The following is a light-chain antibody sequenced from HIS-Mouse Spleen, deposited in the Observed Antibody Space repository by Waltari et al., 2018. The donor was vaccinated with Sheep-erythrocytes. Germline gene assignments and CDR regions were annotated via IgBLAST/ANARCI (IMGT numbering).Light chain of an antibody. J-gene: IGLJ1*01. Sequence: QSALTQPRSVSGSPGQSVTISCTGTSSDVGGYNYVSWYQQHPGKAPKLKIYDVSNAHSGVPYRFSGSKSGNRASLTISGLQAEDEADYNCCSYADSYNHVVATGNKVTVL. CDR1: SSDVGGYNY. CDR2: DVS. CDR3: CSYADSYNHV. V-gene: IGLV2-11*01.